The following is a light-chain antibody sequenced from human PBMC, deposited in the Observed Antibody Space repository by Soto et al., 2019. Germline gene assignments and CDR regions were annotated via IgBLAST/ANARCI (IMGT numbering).Light chain of an antibody. CDR2: TSS. CDR3: QQAFSFPLT. CDR1: QGVSSW. J-gene: IGKJ4*01. V-gene: IGKV1-12*01. Sequence: DIQMTQSQSSVSASVGDRVTITCRASQGVSSWVAWHQLKPGKAPKLLIYTSSSLQNGVPSRFRGDGSGTDFTLTISDLQPEDFATYFCQQAFSFPLTVGGGTKVE.